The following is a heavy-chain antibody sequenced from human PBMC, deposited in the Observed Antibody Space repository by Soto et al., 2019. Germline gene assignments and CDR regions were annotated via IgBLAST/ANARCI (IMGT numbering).Heavy chain of an antibody. CDR2: ISGYNGDA. CDR3: AKNGQPPYYSYGLDV. CDR1: GYTFTRYG. D-gene: IGHD3-10*01. Sequence: QGQLVQSGAEVKMPGASVKVSCKASGYTFTRYGISWVRQAPGQGLEWMGWISGYNGDANYAQSFQGRVRMTIDTSTTTAYMELRTLTPDDTAVYYCAKNGQPPYYSYGLDVWGQGTTVTVSS. J-gene: IGHJ6*02. V-gene: IGHV1-18*01.